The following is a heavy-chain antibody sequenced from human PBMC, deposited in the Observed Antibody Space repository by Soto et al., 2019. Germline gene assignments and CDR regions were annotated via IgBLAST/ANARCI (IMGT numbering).Heavy chain of an antibody. CDR1: GYTFPSYG. CDR3: AGTGIKWITALGALYI. V-gene: IGHV1-18*01. Sequence: QVQLVQSGAEVKKPGASVKVSCKASGYTFPSYGISWVRQAPGQGLEWMGWISTYNDNTNYTQKFPGRVSMTTATPTNTAYTELGSVGSDDTAGYYCAGTGIKWITALGALYIWGQGTMVTVSS. CDR2: ISTYNDNT. D-gene: IGHD1-1*01. J-gene: IGHJ3*02.